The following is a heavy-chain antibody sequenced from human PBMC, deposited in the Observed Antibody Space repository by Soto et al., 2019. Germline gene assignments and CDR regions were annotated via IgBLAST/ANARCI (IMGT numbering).Heavy chain of an antibody. Sequence: EVQLVESGGGLVQPGGSLRLSCAASGFTFSDHYMDWVRQAPGKGLEWVARSRNRVNSHTTEYAASVKGRFTISRDESKSSLYLQMNSLKIEDTAVYYCTRGLLGGAPSYTFHGMDLWGQATTVTVSS. V-gene: IGHV3-72*01. CDR1: GFTFSDHY. J-gene: IGHJ6*01. D-gene: IGHD1-26*01. CDR3: TRGLLGGAPSYTFHGMDL. CDR2: SRNRVNSHTT.